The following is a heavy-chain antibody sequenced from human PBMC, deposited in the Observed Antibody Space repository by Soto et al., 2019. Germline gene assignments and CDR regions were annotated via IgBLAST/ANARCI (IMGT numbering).Heavy chain of an antibody. D-gene: IGHD1-26*01. CDR2: ITSSSAYK. CDR3: ASDRGPGGIEVGAFAI. Sequence: QVQLVESGGGLVKPGGSLRLSCAASGFTFSDYYMNWIRRAPGKGLEWVSYITSSSAYKNYADSMQGRFTVTRDNAQNSLYLKMDSLTVEDTAIYYLASDRGPGGIEVGAFAIWGQGTVVTVSS. J-gene: IGHJ3*02. CDR1: GFTFSDYY. V-gene: IGHV3-11*06.